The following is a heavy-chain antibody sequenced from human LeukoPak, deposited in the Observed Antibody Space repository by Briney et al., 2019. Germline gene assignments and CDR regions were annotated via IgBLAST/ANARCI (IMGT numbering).Heavy chain of an antibody. Sequence: GASVKVSCKASGYIFTNYGFSWVRQAPGQGLQWMGWISNYNGRTNSTQQFQGRVTMSTDTSTSTGYMELRSLRSDDTAVYYCARWSGGSDWRYHYGMDVWGQGTTVSVSS. CDR2: ISNYNGRT. D-gene: IGHD6-19*01. CDR3: ARWSGGSDWRYHYGMDV. CDR1: GYIFTNYG. V-gene: IGHV1-18*01. J-gene: IGHJ6*02.